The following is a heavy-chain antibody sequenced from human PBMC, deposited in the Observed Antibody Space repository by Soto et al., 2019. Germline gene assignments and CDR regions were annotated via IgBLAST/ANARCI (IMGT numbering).Heavy chain of an antibody. CDR1: GGSVSSGSYY. J-gene: IGHJ4*02. V-gene: IGHV4-61*01. CDR2: IYYTGTT. Sequence: SETLSLTCAVSGGSVSSGSYYWTWIRQPPWRGLEWIGYIYYTGTTDSNPSLKSRVTISLDTSKNQFSLNLNSVTAADTAVYYWPRVPGGFYRGNDCWGRRXLVTVYS. CDR3: PRVPGGFYRGNDC. D-gene: IGHD3-22*01.